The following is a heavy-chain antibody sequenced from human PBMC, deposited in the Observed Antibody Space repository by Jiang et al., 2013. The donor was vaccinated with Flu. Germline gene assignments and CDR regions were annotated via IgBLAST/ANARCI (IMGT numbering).Heavy chain of an antibody. CDR1: GGSIGSYY. CDR3: ARDGGRDVSGAFDF. CDR2: IYHSGTT. V-gene: IGHV4-59*01. Sequence: LLKPSETLSLTCSVSGGSIGSYYWSWIRQPPGKGLEWIGFIYHSGTTNYNSSLKSRVIISVDTSKNQFSLNLSSVTAADTAVYYCARDGGRDVSGAFDFWGQGALVTV. D-gene: IGHD5-12*01. J-gene: IGHJ4*02.